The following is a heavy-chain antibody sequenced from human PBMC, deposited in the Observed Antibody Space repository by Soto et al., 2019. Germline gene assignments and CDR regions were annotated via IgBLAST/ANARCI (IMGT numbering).Heavy chain of an antibody. CDR2: IGPYYGNT. D-gene: IGHD3-16*01. CDR3: ARAGVWEGVVGSFTYFYYGMDV. V-gene: IGHV1-18*01. J-gene: IGHJ6*02. CDR1: GYTFKSYG. Sequence: QVQLVQSGSEVRKPGASVKVSCKASGYTFKSYGMTWVRQAPGQGFEWMGWIGPYYGNTEYPQKFQGRVTMNTDTSTNTAYMELRSLTPNDTAVYYCARAGVWEGVVGSFTYFYYGMDVWGQGTTVTVSS.